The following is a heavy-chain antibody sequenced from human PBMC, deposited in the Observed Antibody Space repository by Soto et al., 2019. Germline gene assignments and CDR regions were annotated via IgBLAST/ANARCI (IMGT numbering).Heavy chain of an antibody. J-gene: IGHJ4*02. V-gene: IGHV3-30*18. Sequence: QVQLVESGGGVVQPGRSLRLSCAASGLTFSAAGMHWVRQAPGKGLEWVAFLATDGRRESYADSVKGRFTISRDNSRNRRYRQMNGLRAEDTAVYYCAKDKGRTAIDSWGQGTLVSVSS. CDR3: AKDKGRTAIDS. CDR2: LATDGRRE. CDR1: GLTFSAAG.